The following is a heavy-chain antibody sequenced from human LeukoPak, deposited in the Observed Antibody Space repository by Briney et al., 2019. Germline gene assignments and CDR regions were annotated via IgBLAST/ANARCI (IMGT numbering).Heavy chain of an antibody. CDR1: GFTCSSYA. CDR3: AKDQIGWVVPAANMDY. Sequence: GGSLRLSCAASGFTCSSYARSWVRQAPGKGLEWVSALSGSCGSTYYADSVKGRFTISRDNSKNTLYLQMNSLRAEDTAVYYCAKDQIGWVVPAANMDYWGQGTLVTVSS. J-gene: IGHJ4*02. CDR2: LSGSCGST. V-gene: IGHV3-23*01. D-gene: IGHD2-2*01.